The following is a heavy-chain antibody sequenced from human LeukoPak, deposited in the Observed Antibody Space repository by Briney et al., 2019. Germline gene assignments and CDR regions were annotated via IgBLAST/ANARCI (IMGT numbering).Heavy chain of an antibody. J-gene: IGHJ3*02. D-gene: IGHD3-22*01. Sequence: GGSLRLSCAASGFSFSSYSMTWIRQAPGKGLEWVSYVSSSGDTIYHADSVKGRFTISRDNAKNSLYLQMNSLRAEDTAVYYCAKDLPGYYYDSSGYYDAFDIWGQGTMVTVSS. CDR3: AKDLPGYYYDSSGYYDAFDI. CDR1: GFSFSSYS. V-gene: IGHV3-48*01. CDR2: VSSSGDTI.